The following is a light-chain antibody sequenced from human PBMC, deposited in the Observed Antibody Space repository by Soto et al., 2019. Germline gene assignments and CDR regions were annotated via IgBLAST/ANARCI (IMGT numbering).Light chain of an antibody. V-gene: IGKV1-5*01. CDR3: QQYETFSGT. Sequence: DIQMTQSPPTLSASVGDTVTVTCRASRGISGCLAWYQQKPGEAPKLLIYAASALPSGVPSRFSGSGSGTKFTLTIACLQSEDFATYYCQQYETFSGTFGPGTKVDIK. J-gene: IGKJ1*01. CDR1: RGISGC. CDR2: AAS.